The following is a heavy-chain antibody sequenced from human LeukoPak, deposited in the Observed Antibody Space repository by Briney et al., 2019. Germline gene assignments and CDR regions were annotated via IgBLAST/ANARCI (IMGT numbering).Heavy chain of an antibody. CDR3: AGAYYYYDSSGYHLY. CDR1: VGSISSGDYY. V-gene: IGHV4-30-4*08. J-gene: IGHJ4*02. D-gene: IGHD3-22*01. CDR2: IYYSGST. Sequence: SETLSLTCTVSVGSISSGDYYWSWIRQPPGKGLEWIGYIYYSGSTYYNPSLKSRVTISVDTSKNQLSLKLSSVTAADTAVYYCAGAYYYYDSSGYHLYWGQGTLVTVSS.